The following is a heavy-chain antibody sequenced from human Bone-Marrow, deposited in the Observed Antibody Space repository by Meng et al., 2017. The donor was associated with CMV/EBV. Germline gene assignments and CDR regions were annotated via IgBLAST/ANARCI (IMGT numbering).Heavy chain of an antibody. J-gene: IGHJ4*02. Sequence: SETLSLTCTVSGGSISSSSYYWGWIRQPPGKGLEWIGSIYYSGSTYYNPSLKSRVTISVDTSKNQFSLKLSSVTAADTAVYYCARDQRWGVLRFLEFYSWGQGTRVTGSS. CDR3: ARDQRWGVLRFLEFYS. V-gene: IGHV4-39*07. D-gene: IGHD3-3*01. CDR2: IYYSGST. CDR1: GGSISSSSYY.